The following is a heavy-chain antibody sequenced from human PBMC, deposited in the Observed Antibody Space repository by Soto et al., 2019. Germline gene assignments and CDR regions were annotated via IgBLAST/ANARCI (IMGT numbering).Heavy chain of an antibody. CDR2: IIPIFGTA. J-gene: IGHJ5*02. CDR1: GGTLSSYA. D-gene: IGHD5-18*01. CDR3: ARDPHMGYGRRLNWFDP. Sequence: QVQLVQSGAEVKKPGSSVKVSCKASGGTLSSYAISWVRQAPGHGLERTGGIIPIFGTANYAQKFQGRVTITADESTSTSYMELSSLRSKDTTVYYCARDPHMGYGRRLNWFDPWGKGTLVTVSS. V-gene: IGHV1-69*01.